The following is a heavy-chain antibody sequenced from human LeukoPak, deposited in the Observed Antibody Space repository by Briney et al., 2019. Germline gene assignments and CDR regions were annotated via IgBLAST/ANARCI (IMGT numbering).Heavy chain of an antibody. J-gene: IGHJ5*02. D-gene: IGHD6-13*01. CDR1: GYTFTGYY. CDR3: ARGGSSWTTPYNWFDP. V-gene: IGHV1-2*04. Sequence: GASVKVSCKASGYTFTGYYMHWVRQAPGQGLEWMGWINPNSGGTNYAQKFQGWVTMTRDTSISTAHMELSRLRSDDTAVYYCARGGSSWTTPYNWFDPWGQGTLVTVSS. CDR2: INPNSGGT.